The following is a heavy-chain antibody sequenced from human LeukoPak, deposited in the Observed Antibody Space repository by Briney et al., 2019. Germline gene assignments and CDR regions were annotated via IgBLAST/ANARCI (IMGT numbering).Heavy chain of an antibody. CDR3: ARPAAYGDYDY. J-gene: IGHJ4*02. D-gene: IGHD4-17*01. CDR2: IYYSGST. V-gene: IGHV4-61*08. CDR1: GGSISSGGYS. Sequence: SETLSLTCTVSGGSISSGGYSWSWIRQPPGKGLEWIGYIYYSGSTNYNPSLKSRVTISVDTSKNQFSLKLSSVTAADTAVYYCARPAAYGDYDYWGQGTLVTVSS.